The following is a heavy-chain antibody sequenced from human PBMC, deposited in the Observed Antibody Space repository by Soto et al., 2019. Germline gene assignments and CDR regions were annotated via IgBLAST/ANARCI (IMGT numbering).Heavy chain of an antibody. Sequence: QVQLVESGGGVVQPGGSLRLSCEASGFSFSTVGMHWVRQAPGKGLEWVVLISHDGIRQYYADSVKGRFTVSRDNSRDTVSLQMNGLRPEDTAMYYCAKDRGSINSPLDLWGQGTLVTVSS. CDR2: ISHDGIRQ. V-gene: IGHV3-30*18. CDR3: AKDRGSINSPLDL. CDR1: GFSFSTVG. D-gene: IGHD6-25*01. J-gene: IGHJ5*02.